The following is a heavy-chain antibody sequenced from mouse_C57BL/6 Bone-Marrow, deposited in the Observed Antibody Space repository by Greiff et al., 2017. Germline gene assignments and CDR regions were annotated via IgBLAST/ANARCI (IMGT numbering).Heavy chain of an antibody. CDR2: IDPETGGT. J-gene: IGHJ4*01. Sequence: VQLQQSGAELVRPGASVTLSCKASGYTFTDYEMHWVKQTPVHGLEWIGAIDPETGGTAYNQKFKGKAILTADKSSSTAYMELRSLTSEDSAVYYCTRRREGGSSPYYAMDYWGQGTSVTVSS. V-gene: IGHV1-15*01. CDR3: TRRREGGSSPYYAMDY. CDR1: GYTFTDYE. D-gene: IGHD1-1*01.